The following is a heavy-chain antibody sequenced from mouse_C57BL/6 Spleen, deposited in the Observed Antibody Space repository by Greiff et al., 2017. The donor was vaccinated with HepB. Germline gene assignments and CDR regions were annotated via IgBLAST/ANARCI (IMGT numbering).Heavy chain of an antibody. V-gene: IGHV1-50*01. CDR1: GYTFTSYW. D-gene: IGHD3-2*02. CDR2: IDPSDSYT. Sequence: QVQLQQPGAELVKPGASVKLSCKASGYTFTSYWMQWVKQRPGQGLEWIGEIDPSDSYTNYNQKFKGKATLTVDTSSSTAYMQLSSLTSEDSAVYYCANAQAPFAYWGQGALVTVSA. CDR3: ANAQAPFAY. J-gene: IGHJ3*01.